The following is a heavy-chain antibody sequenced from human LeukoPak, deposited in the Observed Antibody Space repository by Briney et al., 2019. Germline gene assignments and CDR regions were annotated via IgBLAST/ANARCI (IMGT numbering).Heavy chain of an antibody. CDR1: GGSFSGYY. D-gene: IGHD6-6*01. V-gene: IGHV4-34*01. J-gene: IGHJ4*02. Sequence: MPSELSLTCAVYGGSFSGYYWSWIRQPPGKGLEWIGEINHSGSTNYNPPLKSRVTISVDTSKNQFSLKLSSVTAADTAVYYCARLRRSKSSSPVFDYWGQGTLVTVSS. CDR3: ARLRRSKSSSPVFDY. CDR2: INHSGST.